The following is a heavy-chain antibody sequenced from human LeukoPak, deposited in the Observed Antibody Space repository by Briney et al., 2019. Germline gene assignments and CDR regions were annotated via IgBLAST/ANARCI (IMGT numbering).Heavy chain of an antibody. CDR3: AKELLPYSSSWAEWFDP. CDR2: ISYDGSNK. CDR1: GFTFSSYG. Sequence: GGSLRLSCAASGFTFSSYGMRWVRQAPGKGLEWVAVISYDGSNKYYEDSVKGRFTISRDNSKNTLYLQMNSLRAEDTAVYYCAKELLPYSSSWAEWFDPWGQGTLVTVSS. J-gene: IGHJ5*02. V-gene: IGHV3-30*18. D-gene: IGHD6-13*01.